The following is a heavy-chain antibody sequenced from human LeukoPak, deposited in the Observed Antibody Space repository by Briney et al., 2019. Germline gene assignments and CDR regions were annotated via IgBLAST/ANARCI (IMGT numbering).Heavy chain of an antibody. V-gene: IGHV3-53*01. J-gene: IGHJ3*02. D-gene: IGHD3-3*01. CDR1: GFTVSGNY. CDR3: ARDPLYDFWSGSRAFDI. CDR2: IYSGGTT. Sequence: GGSLRLSCAVSGFTVSGNYMSWVRQAPGKGLEWVSLIYSGGTTYYADSVKGRFTISRDNAKNSLYLQMNSLRAEDTAVYYCARDPLYDFWSGSRAFDIWGQGTMVTVSS.